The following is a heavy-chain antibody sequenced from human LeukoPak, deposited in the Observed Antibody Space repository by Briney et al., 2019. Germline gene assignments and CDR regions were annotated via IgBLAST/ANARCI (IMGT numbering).Heavy chain of an antibody. V-gene: IGHV3-11*05. CDR2: ISSTSTHT. Sequence: LSLTCTVSGGSISSYYWSWVRQAPGKGLEWVSYISSTSTHTNYADSVKGRFTISRDNAKNSLYLQMNSLRAEDTAVYYCAKEFCSGGSCNLDYWGQGTLVTVSS. CDR3: AKEFCSGGSCNLDY. J-gene: IGHJ4*02. CDR1: GGSISSYY. D-gene: IGHD2-15*01.